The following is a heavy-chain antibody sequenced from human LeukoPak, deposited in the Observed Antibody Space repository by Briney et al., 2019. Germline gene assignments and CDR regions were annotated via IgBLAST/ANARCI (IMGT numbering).Heavy chain of an antibody. J-gene: IGHJ4*02. D-gene: IGHD3-10*01. Sequence: SETLSLTCAVYGGSFSGYYWSWIRQPPGKGLEWIGEINHSGSTNYNPSLKSRVTISVDTSKNQFSLKLSSVTAADTAVYYCARGKVVTMVRGVIIKRFGFDYWGQGTMVTVSS. V-gene: IGHV4-34*01. CDR3: ARGKVVTMVRGVIIKRFGFDY. CDR2: INHSGST. CDR1: GGSFSGYY.